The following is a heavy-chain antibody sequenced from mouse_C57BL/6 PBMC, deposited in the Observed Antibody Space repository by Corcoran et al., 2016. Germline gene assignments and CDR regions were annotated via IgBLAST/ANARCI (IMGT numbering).Heavy chain of an antibody. CDR2: ISYDGSN. CDR3: ARGWFAY. Sequence: DVQLPESGPGLVKPSQSLSLTCSVTGYSITSGYYWNWIRQFPGNKLEWMGYISYDGSNNYNPSLKNRISITRDTSKNQFFLKLNSVTTEDTATYYCARGWFAYWGQGTLVTVSA. CDR1: GYSITSGYY. J-gene: IGHJ3*01. V-gene: IGHV3-6*01.